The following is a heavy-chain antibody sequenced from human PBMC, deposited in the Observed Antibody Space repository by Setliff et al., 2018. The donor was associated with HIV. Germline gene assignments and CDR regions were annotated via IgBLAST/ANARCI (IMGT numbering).Heavy chain of an antibody. CDR3: ARGRGTIFGVVIKRNWFDP. CDR1: GYTLTELS. CDR2: FDPQDDET. J-gene: IGHJ5*02. V-gene: IGHV1-24*01. D-gene: IGHD3-3*01. Sequence: ASVKVSCKVSGYTLTELSRHWVRQAPGKGLEWIGSFDPQDDETIYAQNFQGRVTMTEDTSTDTAYMELSSLRSEDTAVYYCARGRGTIFGVVIKRNWFDPWGQGTLVTVSS.